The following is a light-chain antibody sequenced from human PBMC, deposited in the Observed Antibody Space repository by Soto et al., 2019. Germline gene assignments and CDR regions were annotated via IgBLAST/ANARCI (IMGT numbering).Light chain of an antibody. V-gene: IGKV3-15*01. CDR3: QQYNNWPRT. Sequence: EIVLTQSPGTPSLSPGERATLSCRASQSISTFLAWYQQKPGQAPRLLIYGASTRATGIPARFSGSGSGTEFTLTISSLQSEDFAVYYCQQYNNWPRTFGQGTKVDIK. J-gene: IGKJ1*01. CDR2: GAS. CDR1: QSISTF.